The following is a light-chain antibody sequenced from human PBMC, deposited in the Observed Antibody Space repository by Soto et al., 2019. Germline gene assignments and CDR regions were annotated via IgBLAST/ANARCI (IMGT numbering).Light chain of an antibody. CDR1: QSVGSNY. CDR3: QQYTTSPFT. J-gene: IGKJ3*01. CDR2: GAS. V-gene: IGKV3-20*01. Sequence: EIVLTQFPGTLSLSPGERATLSCRASQSVGSNYLAWYQQRPGQPPNLLIFGASHRAPDIPDRFSGSGSGADFTLTISRLEPEDFAVYYCQQYTTSPFTFGPGTKVDI.